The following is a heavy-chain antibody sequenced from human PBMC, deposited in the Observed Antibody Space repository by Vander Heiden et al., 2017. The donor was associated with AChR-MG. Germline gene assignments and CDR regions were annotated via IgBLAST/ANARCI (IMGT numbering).Heavy chain of an antibody. Sequence: QVQLQESGPGLVKPSETLSLTCTVSGGPISSYYWSWMRQPPGKGLEWSGDIYYSGSTNYNPSLKSRVTISVDTSKNQFSLKLSSVTAADTAVYYCARGGDCGGSCYDYWCQGTLVTVSS. J-gene: IGHJ4*02. D-gene: IGHD2-15*01. CDR2: IYYSGST. CDR1: GGPISSYY. V-gene: IGHV4-59*08. CDR3: ARGGDCGGSCYDY.